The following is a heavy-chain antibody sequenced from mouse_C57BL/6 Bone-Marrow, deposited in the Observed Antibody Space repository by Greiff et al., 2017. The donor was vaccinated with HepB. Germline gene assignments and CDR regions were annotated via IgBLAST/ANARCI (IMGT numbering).Heavy chain of an antibody. V-gene: IGHV1-69*01. Sequence: QVQLQQPGAELVMPGASVKLSCKASGYTFTSYWMHWVKQRPGQGLEWIGEIDPSDSYTNYNQKFKGKSTLTVDKSSSTAYMQLSSLTSEDSAVYYCARLNWVYLDYWGQGTTLTVSS. CDR1: GYTFTSYW. CDR3: ARLNWVYLDY. CDR2: IDPSDSYT. D-gene: IGHD4-1*01. J-gene: IGHJ2*01.